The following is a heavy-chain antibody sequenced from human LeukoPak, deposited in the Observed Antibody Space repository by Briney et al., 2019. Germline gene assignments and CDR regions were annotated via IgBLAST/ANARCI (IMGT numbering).Heavy chain of an antibody. V-gene: IGHV1-24*01. CDR2: FNPEDGET. D-gene: IGHD1-26*01. CDR3: ATTPQIVGATGVSFDY. J-gene: IGHJ4*02. Sequence: ASLKVSCKVSGYTLTELSMHWVRQAPGKGLEWMGGFNPEDGETIYAQKFQGRVTMTEDTSTDTAYMELSSLRSEDTAVYYCATTPQIVGATGVSFDYWGQGTLVTVSS. CDR1: GYTLTELS.